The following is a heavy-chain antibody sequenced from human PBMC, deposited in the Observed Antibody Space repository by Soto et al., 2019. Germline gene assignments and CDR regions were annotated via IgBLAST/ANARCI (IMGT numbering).Heavy chain of an antibody. CDR3: GRVVIKMALRSIDS. V-gene: IGHV4-34*01. J-gene: IGHJ4*02. Sequence: PAETLSLTCAVYVGSLSVYYWTWIRQPPGKGLEWIGEVNPGGITNYSPSVKSRLKISLDTSKKEVSLEMTSVTAADTAVYYCGRVVIKMALRSIDSWGPGTMVTVSS. CDR2: VNPGGIT. CDR1: VGSLSVYY.